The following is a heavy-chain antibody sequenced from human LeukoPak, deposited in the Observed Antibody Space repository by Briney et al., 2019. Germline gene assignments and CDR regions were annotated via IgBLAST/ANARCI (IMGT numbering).Heavy chain of an antibody. CDR1: GGSISSGSYY. CDR2: IYTSGST. CDR3: ARDHYYYDSSGYPI. J-gene: IGHJ3*02. Sequence: SETLSLTCTVSGGSISSGSYYWSWIRQPAGKGLEWIERIYTSGSTNYNPSLKSRVTISVDTSKNQFSLKLSSVTAADTAVYYCARDHYYYDSSGYPIWGQGTMVTVSS. D-gene: IGHD3-22*01. V-gene: IGHV4-61*02.